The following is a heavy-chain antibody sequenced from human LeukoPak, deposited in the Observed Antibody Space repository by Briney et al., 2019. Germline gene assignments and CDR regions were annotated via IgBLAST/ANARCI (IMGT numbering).Heavy chain of an antibody. Sequence: PGGSLRLSCTASGFTFSSYSMTWVRQAPGKGLEWVSYISSSSSTIYYADSVKGRFTISRDNAKNSLYLQMNSLRDEDTAVYYCARRDFDILTGTFDYWGQGTLVTVSS. J-gene: IGHJ4*02. CDR1: GFTFSSYS. CDR2: ISSSSSTI. V-gene: IGHV3-48*02. CDR3: ARRDFDILTGTFDY. D-gene: IGHD3-9*01.